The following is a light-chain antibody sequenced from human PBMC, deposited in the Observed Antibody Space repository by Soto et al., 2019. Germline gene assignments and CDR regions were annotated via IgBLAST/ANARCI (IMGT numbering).Light chain of an antibody. V-gene: IGLV2-14*01. CDR1: SSDVGGYNY. Sequence: QSALTQPASVSGSPGQSITISCTGTSSDVGGYNYVSWYQQHPGKAPKLMISEVSSRPSGVSNRFSGSKSGNTASLTISGLQAEDEADYYCSSYTRSSPLVFGGGTQLTVL. CDR2: EVS. CDR3: SSYTRSSPLV. J-gene: IGLJ2*01.